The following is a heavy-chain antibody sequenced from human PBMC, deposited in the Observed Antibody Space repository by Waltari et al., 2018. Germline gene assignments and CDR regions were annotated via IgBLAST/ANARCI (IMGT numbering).Heavy chain of an antibody. CDR1: GYTFTSNY. Sequence: VQLVQSGAEVKKPGASVKVSCKASGYTFTSNYMSWVRQAPGKGLEWVSVIYSGGSTYYADSVKGRFTISRDNSKNTLYLQMNSLRAEDTAVYYCARGDSYGLGGMDVWGQGTTVTVSS. CDR2: IYSGGST. CDR3: ARGDSYGLGGMDV. V-gene: IGHV3-53*01. D-gene: IGHD5-18*01. J-gene: IGHJ6*02.